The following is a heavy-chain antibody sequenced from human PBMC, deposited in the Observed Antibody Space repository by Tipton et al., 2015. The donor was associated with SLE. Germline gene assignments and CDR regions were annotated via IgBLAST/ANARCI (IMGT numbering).Heavy chain of an antibody. Sequence: GSLRLSCTVSGGSISSSHYYWDWIRQPPGKGLEWLGSIYSSGGTYYNPSLKSRVTISVDTTKNQFSLELSTVTAADTAVYYCAGTNYDVLTGYHRVDTFDIWGQGTMVTVSS. CDR2: IYSSGGT. CDR3: AGTNYDVLTGYHRVDTFDI. V-gene: IGHV4-39*07. J-gene: IGHJ3*02. CDR1: GGSISSSHYY. D-gene: IGHD3-9*01.